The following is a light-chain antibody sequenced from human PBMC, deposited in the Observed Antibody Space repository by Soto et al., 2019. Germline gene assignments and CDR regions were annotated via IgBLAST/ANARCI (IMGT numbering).Light chain of an antibody. V-gene: IGKV3-20*01. CDR3: QERAGWPPWT. CDR2: GAS. Sequence: DIVLTQSPGALSLSPGERVTLSCRASQSVSRNYLAWYQQKPGQAPRLLIYGASGRATGIPDRFSGSGSGTDFTLTISRLEPEDFAVYYCQERAGWPPWTFGQGTKVDIK. J-gene: IGKJ1*01. CDR1: QSVSRNY.